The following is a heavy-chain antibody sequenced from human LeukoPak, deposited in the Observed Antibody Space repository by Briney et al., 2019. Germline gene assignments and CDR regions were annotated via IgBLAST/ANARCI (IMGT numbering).Heavy chain of an antibody. J-gene: IGHJ5*02. D-gene: IGHD3-10*01. Sequence: SETLSLTCTVSGGSISSYYWSWIRQLPGKGLEWIGYIYYSGSTNYNPSLKSRVTISVDTSKNQFSLKLSSVTPADTAVYYCARGGYYGSGNDFRFDPWGQGTLVTVSS. CDR1: GGSISSYY. V-gene: IGHV4-59*01. CDR3: ARGGYYGSGNDFRFDP. CDR2: IYYSGST.